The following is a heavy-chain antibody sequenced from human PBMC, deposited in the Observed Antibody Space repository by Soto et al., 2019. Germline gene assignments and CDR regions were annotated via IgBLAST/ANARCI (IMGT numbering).Heavy chain of an antibody. V-gene: IGHV3-43*01. D-gene: IGHD3-10*01. J-gene: IGHJ4*02. Sequence: GGSLRLSCAASGFTFDDYTMHWVRQAPGKGLEWVSLISWDGGSTYYADSVKGRFTISRDNSKNSLYLQMNRLRTEDSALYYGAKDIDERSGGYFDYWGQGTLVTVSS. CDR1: GFTFDDYT. CDR2: ISWDGGST. CDR3: AKDIDERSGGYFDY.